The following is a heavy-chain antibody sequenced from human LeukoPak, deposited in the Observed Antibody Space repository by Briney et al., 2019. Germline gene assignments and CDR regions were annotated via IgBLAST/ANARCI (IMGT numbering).Heavy chain of an antibody. D-gene: IGHD4-17*01. J-gene: IGHJ4*02. CDR1: GGSISSSNW. CDR2: IYHSGST. V-gene: IGHV4-4*02. CDR3: ARDQSDGDYRRYYFDY. Sequence: SETLSLTCAVSGGSISSSNWWSWVRQPPGKGLEWIGEIYHSGSTNYNPSLKSRVIISVDKSKNQFSLKLSSVTAADTAVYYCARDQSDGDYRRYYFDYWGQGTQVTVSS.